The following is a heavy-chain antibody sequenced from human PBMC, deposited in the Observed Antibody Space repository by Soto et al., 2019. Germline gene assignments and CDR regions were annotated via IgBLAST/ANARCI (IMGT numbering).Heavy chain of an antibody. V-gene: IGHV4-39*01. D-gene: IGHD3-3*01. CDR1: GGSISSSSYY. J-gene: IGHJ4*02. CDR2: IYYSGST. CDR3: ARLGGYYRGFDY. Sequence: PSETLSLTCTVSGGSISSSSYYWGWIRQPPGKGLEWIGSIYYSGSTYYNPSLKSRVTISVDTSKNQFSLKLSSVTAADTAVYYCARLGGYYRGFDYWGQGTLVTAPQ.